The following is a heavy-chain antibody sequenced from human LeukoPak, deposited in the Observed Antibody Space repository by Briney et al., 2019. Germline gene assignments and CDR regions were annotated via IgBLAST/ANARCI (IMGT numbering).Heavy chain of an antibody. CDR3: ARVHGVNPAITGYFDL. CDR1: GGSHSSYY. V-gene: IGHV4-59*01. Sequence: SETLSLTCTVTGGSHSSYYWSWLRQPPGKGLEWIGYIYFSGSTNYNPSLNSRVTISVDTSKNQFSLKLSSVTAADTAVYYCARVHGVNPAITGYFDLWGRGTLVTVSS. J-gene: IGHJ2*01. D-gene: IGHD5-12*01. CDR2: IYFSGST.